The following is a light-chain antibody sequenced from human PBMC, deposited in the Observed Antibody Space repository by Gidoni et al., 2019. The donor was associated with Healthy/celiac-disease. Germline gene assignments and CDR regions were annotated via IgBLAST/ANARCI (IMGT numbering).Light chain of an antibody. J-gene: IGLJ1*01. CDR3: QACDSSTAV. Sequence: SYELTQPHSVSVAPVQTASITCSGEQLGDKSACWYQQKPGKAPVLVIYQDSKRPSGIPERFSGSNSVNTATLTISGTQAMDEADYYCQACDSSTAVFGTGTKVTVL. V-gene: IGLV3-1*01. CDR2: QDS. CDR1: QLGDKS.